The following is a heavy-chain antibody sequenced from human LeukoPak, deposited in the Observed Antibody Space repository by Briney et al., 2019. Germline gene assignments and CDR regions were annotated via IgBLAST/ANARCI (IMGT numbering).Heavy chain of an antibody. V-gene: IGHV4-30-2*01. Sequence: SQTLSLTCTVSGGSISSGGYYWSWIRQPPGKGLEWIGYIYHSGSTYYNPSLKSRVTISVDRSKNQFSLKLSSVTAADTAVYYCARGITIFGVDRYYMDVWGKGTTVTVSS. CDR1: GGSISSGGYY. CDR2: IYHSGST. CDR3: ARGITIFGVDRYYMDV. D-gene: IGHD3-3*01. J-gene: IGHJ6*03.